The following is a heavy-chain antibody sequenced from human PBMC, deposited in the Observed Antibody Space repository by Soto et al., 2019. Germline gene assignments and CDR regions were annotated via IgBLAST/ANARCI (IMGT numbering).Heavy chain of an antibody. Sequence: KPSATLSLTCTVSGGSISSYYWSWIRQPAGKGLEWIGRIYTSGSTNYNPSLKSRVTMSVDTSKNQFSLKLSSVTAADTAVYYCARDDLSGPSAMVRWGQGTLVTVSS. D-gene: IGHD5-18*01. CDR1: GGSISSYY. J-gene: IGHJ4*02. CDR3: ARDDLSGPSAMVR. V-gene: IGHV4-4*07. CDR2: IYTSGST.